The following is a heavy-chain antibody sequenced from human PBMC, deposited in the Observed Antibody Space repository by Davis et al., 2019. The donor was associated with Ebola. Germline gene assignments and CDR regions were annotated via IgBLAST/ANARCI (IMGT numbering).Heavy chain of an antibody. J-gene: IGHJ4*02. CDR1: GFIFGNYA. V-gene: IGHV3-30*04. CDR2: VSHSERER. D-gene: IGHD3-3*01. CDR3: ARAGFDEVLDY. Sequence: GESLKISCAASGFIFGNYAMHWVRQAPGKGLEWVAVVSHSERERFYADSVKGRFTISRDNSENTLYLQMNSLTADDTSVYYCARAGFDEVLDYWGQGTPVTVSS.